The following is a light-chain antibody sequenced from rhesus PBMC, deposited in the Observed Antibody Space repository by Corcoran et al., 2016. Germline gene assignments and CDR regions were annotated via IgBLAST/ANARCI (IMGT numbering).Light chain of an antibody. Sequence: DIQMTQSPSSLSVSVGDKVIITCRASQGSSRWLAWYQQKPGKALKLLIYTAFSVQGGVPSRFSGGGSGTDFTLPLSSLKPEDVATYYYHHNYGTPQTFGQGTKVEIK. CDR1: QGSSRW. V-gene: IGKV1-21*01. J-gene: IGKJ1*01. CDR3: HHNYGTPQT. CDR2: TAF.